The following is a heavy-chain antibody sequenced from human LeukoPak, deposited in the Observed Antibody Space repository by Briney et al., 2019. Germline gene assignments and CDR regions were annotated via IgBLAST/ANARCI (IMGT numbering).Heavy chain of an antibody. D-gene: IGHD2-21*02. Sequence: GGSLRLSCAASGFTFSSYGMHWVRQAPGKGLEWVAVIWYDGSNKYYADSVKGRFTISRDNSKNTLYLQMNSLRAEDTAVYYCARAHVVVTATFDYWGQGTLVTVSS. V-gene: IGHV3-33*01. CDR2: IWYDGSNK. J-gene: IGHJ4*02. CDR3: ARAHVVVTATFDY. CDR1: GFTFSSYG.